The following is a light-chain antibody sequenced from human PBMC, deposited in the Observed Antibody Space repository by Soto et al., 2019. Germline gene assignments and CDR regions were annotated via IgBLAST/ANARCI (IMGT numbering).Light chain of an antibody. V-gene: IGLV3-25*03. Sequence: SYELTQPPSVSVSPGQTARLTCSGDAFPKQYAYWYQQKPGQAPVLGIFKDSQRPSGIPERFSGASSGTTVTLTISGVQAEDEADYHCQSADSSGSYLVFGGGTKLTVL. CDR2: KDS. CDR1: AFPKQY. CDR3: QSADSSGSYLV. J-gene: IGLJ2*01.